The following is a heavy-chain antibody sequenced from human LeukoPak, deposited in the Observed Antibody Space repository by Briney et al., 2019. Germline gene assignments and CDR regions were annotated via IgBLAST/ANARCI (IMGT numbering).Heavy chain of an antibody. V-gene: IGHV1-46*01. D-gene: IGHD2-15*01. Sequence: ASVKVSCKASGYTFTSYYMHWVRQAPGQGLEWMGIINPSGGSTSYAQKFQGRVTMTRDTSTSTVYMELSSLRSEDTAVYYCASLLLGYCSGGSCYSPGPWGQGTLVTVSS. CDR1: GYTFTSYY. CDR2: INPSGGST. CDR3: ASLLLGYCSGGSCYSPGP. J-gene: IGHJ5*02.